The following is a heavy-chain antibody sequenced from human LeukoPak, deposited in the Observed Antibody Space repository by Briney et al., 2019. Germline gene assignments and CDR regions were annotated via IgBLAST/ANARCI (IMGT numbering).Heavy chain of an antibody. V-gene: IGHV1-2*02. Sequence: ASVKVSCKASGYIFTAYYMHWVRQAPGQGPEWMGWINGNTGGTNYARKFRGRVTMTRDTSITTAYMEVSGLGSDDTAVYFCTRGEIDGPDFAQCGQATLATASS. J-gene: IGHJ4*02. D-gene: IGHD5-24*01. CDR2: INGNTGGT. CDR1: GYIFTAYY. CDR3: TRGEIDGPDFAQ.